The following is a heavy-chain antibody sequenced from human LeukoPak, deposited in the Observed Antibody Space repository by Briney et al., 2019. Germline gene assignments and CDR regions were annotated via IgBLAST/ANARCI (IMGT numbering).Heavy chain of an antibody. D-gene: IGHD3-3*01. CDR1: GFTFSSYA. Sequence: GGSLRLSCAASGFTFSSYAMSWVRQAPGKGLEWVSAISGSGGSTYYADSVEGRFTISRDNSKNTLYLQMNSLRAEDTAVYYCAKDLSNYDIKYYYYMDVWGKGTTVTVSS. CDR3: AKDLSNYDIKYYYYMDV. J-gene: IGHJ6*03. CDR2: ISGSGGST. V-gene: IGHV3-23*01.